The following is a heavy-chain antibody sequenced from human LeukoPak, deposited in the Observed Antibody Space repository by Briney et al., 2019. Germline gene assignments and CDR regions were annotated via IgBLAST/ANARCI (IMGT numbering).Heavy chain of an antibody. V-gene: IGHV3-23*01. CDR2: ISGTGSST. CDR1: GFTFSSYA. D-gene: IGHD6-13*01. J-gene: IGHJ5*02. Sequence: PGGSLRLSCAASGFTFSSYAMSWVRQAPGWGLEWVSSISGTGSSTRYADSVRGRFTLSRDNSNNTVYLQMNSLRVEDTAVYYCTKRPFGSAAAGNWFDPWGQGTLVTVSS. CDR3: TKRPFGSAAAGNWFDP.